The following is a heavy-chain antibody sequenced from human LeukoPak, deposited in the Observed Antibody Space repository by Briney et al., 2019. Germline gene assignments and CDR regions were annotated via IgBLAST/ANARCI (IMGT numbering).Heavy chain of an antibody. CDR2: IYYDGST. V-gene: IGHV4-59*08. CDR3: ARRGGGHAFDI. J-gene: IGHJ3*02. CDR1: GGSISSYY. Sequence: PSPTLSLTCTVSGGSISSYYWSWIRQPPGKGLEYIGYIYYDGSTNYNPSLKSRVTISVHTSKIHFSLRLSSVTAADTALYYCARRGGGHAFDIWGQGTMVTVCS. D-gene: IGHD3-16*01.